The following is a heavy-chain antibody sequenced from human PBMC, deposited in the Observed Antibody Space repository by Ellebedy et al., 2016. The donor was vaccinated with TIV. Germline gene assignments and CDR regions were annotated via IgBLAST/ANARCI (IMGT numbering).Heavy chain of an antibody. Sequence: GESLKISCAASGFTFSSYAMSWVRQAPGKGLEWVSAISGSGGSTYYADSVKGRFTISRDNSKNTLYLQMNSLRAKDTAVYYCAKDRGFPGYSDYWGQGTLVTVSS. J-gene: IGHJ4*02. CDR2: ISGSGGST. D-gene: IGHD3-10*01. CDR3: AKDRGFPGYSDY. CDR1: GFTFSSYA. V-gene: IGHV3-23*01.